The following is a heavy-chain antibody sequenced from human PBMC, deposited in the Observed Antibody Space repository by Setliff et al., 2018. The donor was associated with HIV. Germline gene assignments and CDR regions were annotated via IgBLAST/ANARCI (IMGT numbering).Heavy chain of an antibody. D-gene: IGHD3-22*01. V-gene: IGHV3-7*01. J-gene: IGHJ4*02. CDR1: GLTSNRYW. Sequence: GGSLRLSCVASGLTSNRYWMSWVRQVPGKGLEWVSNTKFDGSESYYVDSVKGRFIASTDNAKNSLFLQMDSLRAEDTAVYYCARDPYYYDSSGYYDYWGQGTLVTVSS. CDR3: ARDPYYYDSSGYYDY. CDR2: TKFDGSES.